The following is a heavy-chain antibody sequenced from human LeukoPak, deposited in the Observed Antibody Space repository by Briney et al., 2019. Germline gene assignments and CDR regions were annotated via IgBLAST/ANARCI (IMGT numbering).Heavy chain of an antibody. CDR2: INSDGRDT. J-gene: IGHJ4*02. CDR3: ARAPTSEQQLQFDY. D-gene: IGHD6-13*01. V-gene: IGHV3-74*03. CDR1: GFTFSNYY. Sequence: PGGSLRLSCAASGFTFSNYYVHWVRQPPGKGLVWVSRINSDGRDTTYVDSVKGRFTISRDNAKNTVYLQMNSLRAEDTAMYYCARAPTSEQQLQFDYWGQGTLVTVSS.